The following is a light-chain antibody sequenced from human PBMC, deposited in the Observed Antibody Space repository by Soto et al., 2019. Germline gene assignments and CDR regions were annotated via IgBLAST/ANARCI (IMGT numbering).Light chain of an antibody. Sequence: ILMSESPVTLSESPGERSTLSCRASQSVSSNLAWYQQKPGQAPRLLIYGAFTRATGIPARFSGTGSGTEFTLTISSLQSEDCALYYCPQYNDLPLTFGQGTKVDIK. V-gene: IGKV3-15*01. CDR1: QSVSSN. CDR3: PQYNDLPLT. CDR2: GAF. J-gene: IGKJ1*01.